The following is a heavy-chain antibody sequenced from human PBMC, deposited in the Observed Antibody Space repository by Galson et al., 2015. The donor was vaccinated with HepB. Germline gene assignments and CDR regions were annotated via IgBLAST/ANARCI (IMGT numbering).Heavy chain of an antibody. CDR3: ARHYYYDSSGYPPPAFDI. J-gene: IGHJ3*02. Sequence: SLRLSCAASGFTVSSDYMSWVRQAPGKGLEWVSVIYSGGSTYYADSVKGRFTISRHNSKNTLYLQMNSLRAEDTAVYYCARHYYYDSSGYPPPAFDIWGQGTMVTVSS. CDR2: IYSGGST. CDR1: GFTVSSDY. V-gene: IGHV3-53*04. D-gene: IGHD3-22*01.